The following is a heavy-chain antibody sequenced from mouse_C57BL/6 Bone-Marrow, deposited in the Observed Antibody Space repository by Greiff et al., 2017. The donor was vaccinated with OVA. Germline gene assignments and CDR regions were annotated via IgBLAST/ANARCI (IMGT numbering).Heavy chain of an antibody. CDR2: IYPGSGST. CDR3: ASPTVVAKENAMDY. CDR1: GYTFTSYW. J-gene: IGHJ4*01. D-gene: IGHD1-1*01. V-gene: IGHV1-55*01. Sequence: QVQLQQPGAELVKPGASVKMSCKASGYTFTSYWITWVKQRPGQGLEWIGDIYPGSGSTNYNEKFKSKATLTVDTSSSTAYMQLSSLTSEDSAVYYCASPTVVAKENAMDYWGQGTSVTVSS.